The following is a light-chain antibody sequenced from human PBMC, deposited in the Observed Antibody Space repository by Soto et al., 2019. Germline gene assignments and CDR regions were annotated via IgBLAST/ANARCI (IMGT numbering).Light chain of an antibody. CDR2: GAS. Sequence: EIFFAPSPGRLSLSPGERASPSCGASQSISSSFLAWYQQKPGQAPRLLIYGASSRATGIPDRFSGTGSETDFTLTISRLEPEDFAVYYCQQYDNSPITFGQGTRLEIK. J-gene: IGKJ5*01. CDR3: QQYDNSPIT. CDR1: QSISSSF. V-gene: IGKV3-20*01.